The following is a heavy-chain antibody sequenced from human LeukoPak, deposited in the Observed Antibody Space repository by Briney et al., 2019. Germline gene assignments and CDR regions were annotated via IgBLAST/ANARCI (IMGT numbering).Heavy chain of an antibody. J-gene: IGHJ4*02. CDR3: ARAGRDDFWSGLRVLDY. V-gene: IGHV4-4*07. CDR1: GGSISSYY. CDR2: IYTSGST. Sequence: SETLSLTCTVSGGSISSYYWSWIRQPAGKGLEWIGRIYTSGSTNYNPSLKSRVTMSVDTSKNQFSLKLSSVTAADTAVYYCARAGRDDFWSGLRVLDYWGQGTLVTVSS. D-gene: IGHD3-3*01.